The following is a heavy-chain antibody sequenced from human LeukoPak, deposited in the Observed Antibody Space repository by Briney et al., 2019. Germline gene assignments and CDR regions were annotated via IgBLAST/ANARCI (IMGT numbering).Heavy chain of an antibody. D-gene: IGHD2-2*01. Sequence: GASVKVSCKASGGTFSSYAISWVRQAPGQGLEGMGGIIPIFGTANYAQKFQGRVTITADESTSTAYMELSSLRSEDTAVYYCARGCSSTSCYAFYGMDVWGKGTTVTVSS. CDR3: ARGCSSTSCYAFYGMDV. CDR1: GGTFSSYA. J-gene: IGHJ6*04. CDR2: IIPIFGTA. V-gene: IGHV1-69*13.